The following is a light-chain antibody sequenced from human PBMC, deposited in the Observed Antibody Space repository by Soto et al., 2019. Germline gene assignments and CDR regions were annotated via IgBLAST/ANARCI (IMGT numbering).Light chain of an antibody. J-gene: IGLJ1*01. Sequence: QSALTHPRSVSWSPGQSVTISCTGTSSDVGGYNCVSWYQQHPGKAPQLIIYDVTQRPSGVPDRFSGSKSGNTASLSISGLQAEDEADYYCCSHSASYTFVFGTGTKVTVL. V-gene: IGLV2-11*01. CDR2: DVT. CDR3: CSHSASYTFV. CDR1: SSDVGGYNC.